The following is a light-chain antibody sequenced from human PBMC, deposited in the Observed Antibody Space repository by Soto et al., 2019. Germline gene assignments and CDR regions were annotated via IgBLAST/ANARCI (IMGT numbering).Light chain of an antibody. CDR3: QHYHTSSRT. J-gene: IGKJ2*01. V-gene: IGKV3-20*01. Sequence: IVLTQSPGTLSLSPGEGATLSCRASQSLSSSSLAWYQQKPGQAPRLLIYGASIRVTGIPHRFSGSGSGTDFNLAISRLEPEDFAVYFCQHYHTSSRTFGQGTKLEIK. CDR2: GAS. CDR1: QSLSSSS.